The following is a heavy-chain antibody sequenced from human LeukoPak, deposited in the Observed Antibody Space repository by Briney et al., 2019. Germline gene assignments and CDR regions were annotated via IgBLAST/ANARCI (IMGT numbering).Heavy chain of an antibody. CDR2: IIXXXGST. CDR1: GFXFXSYA. J-gene: IGHJ5*02. Sequence: GGSLRLSCAASGFXFXSYAMXXXXXAPGXGLDWVSSIIXXXGSTYYADSVKGRFTISRDNSKNTLYLQMNRLRAEDTAVYYCAKHVWFDPWGQGTLVTVSS. CDR3: AKHVWFDP. V-gene: IGHV3-23*01.